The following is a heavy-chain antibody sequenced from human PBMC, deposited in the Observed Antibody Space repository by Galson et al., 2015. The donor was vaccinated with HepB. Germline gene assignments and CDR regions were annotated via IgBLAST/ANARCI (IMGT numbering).Heavy chain of an antibody. CDR3: AREVGITGTTLLGY. J-gene: IGHJ4*02. D-gene: IGHD1-7*01. CDR2: FSAYNGNT. Sequence: SVKVSCKASGYTFTSYDISWVRQAPGQGLEWMGWFSAYNGNTNYAQKLQGRVTMTTDTSTSTAYMELRSLRSDDTAVYYCAREVGITGTTLLGYWGQGTLVTVSS. CDR1: GYTFTSYD. V-gene: IGHV1-18*04.